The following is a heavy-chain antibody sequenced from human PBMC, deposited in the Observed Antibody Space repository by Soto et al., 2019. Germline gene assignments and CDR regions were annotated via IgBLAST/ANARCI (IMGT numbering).Heavy chain of an antibody. V-gene: IGHV3-30-3*01. CDR3: ARDRLGVTMFGGGGGLDV. Sequence: QVQLVESGGGVVQPGRSLRLSCSASGFIFSNYAIHWVRQAPGKGLEWVAVISYDGSKKYYADSVKGRFTISRDNSKNTLYLQMNCLRPEVTAVSFCARDRLGVTMFGGGGGLDVWGQGTTVTVSS. CDR1: GFIFSNYA. J-gene: IGHJ6*02. D-gene: IGHD3-3*01. CDR2: ISYDGSKK.